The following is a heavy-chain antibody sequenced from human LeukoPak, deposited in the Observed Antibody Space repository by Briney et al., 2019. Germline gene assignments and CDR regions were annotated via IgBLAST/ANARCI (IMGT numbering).Heavy chain of an antibody. V-gene: IGHV4-39*07. CDR1: GGSIRSTTYY. J-gene: IGHJ4*02. CDR2: IYYSGNT. CDR3: ARGPPTAFDY. D-gene: IGHD4-17*01. Sequence: PSETLSLTCSVSGGSIRSTTYYWGWIRQPPGKGLEWIGSIYYSGNTYYSPSLMSRVTISVDTSKNQFSLKLSSVTAADTAVYYCARGPPTAFDYWGQGTLVTVSS.